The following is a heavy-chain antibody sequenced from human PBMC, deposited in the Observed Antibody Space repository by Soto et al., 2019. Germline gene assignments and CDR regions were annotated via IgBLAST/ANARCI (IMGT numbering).Heavy chain of an antibody. Sequence: QLQLQESGPGLVKPSETLSLTCTVSGGSISRSSYYWGWIRQPPGKGLEWIGSIYYSGSTYYNPSLTSRITIFVHTSKNQFSLKLISVTAADTAVYYCARQPATPHGSAGPPDVWGHGTTVTVSS. CDR1: GGSISRSSYY. V-gene: IGHV4-39*01. CDR2: IYYSGST. J-gene: IGHJ6*02. D-gene: IGHD3-10*01. CDR3: ARQPATPHGSAGPPDV.